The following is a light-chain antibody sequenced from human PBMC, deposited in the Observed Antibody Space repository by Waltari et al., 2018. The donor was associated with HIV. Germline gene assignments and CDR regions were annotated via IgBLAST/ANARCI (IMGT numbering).Light chain of an antibody. Sequence: QSALTQPPSASGSLGQSVTIFCTGTSSDVGGYNSVSWYQQHPGKAPKLMIYEVIKRPSGVPDRFSGSKSGNTASLTVSGLQAEDEADYYCGSYAGSTFVFGTATRVTVL. J-gene: IGLJ1*01. CDR2: EVI. CDR3: GSYAGSTFV. CDR1: SSDVGGYNS. V-gene: IGLV2-8*01.